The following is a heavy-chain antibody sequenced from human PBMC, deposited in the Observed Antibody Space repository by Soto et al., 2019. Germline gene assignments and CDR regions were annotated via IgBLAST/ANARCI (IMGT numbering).Heavy chain of an antibody. J-gene: IGHJ6*02. Sequence: PGGSLSLSCAASGFPFSSYFMHWVRQAPGKGLEWVAVIWYDGSNKYYADSVKGRFTISRDNSKNTLYLQMNSLRAEDTAVYYCARDSKAMVRGVIIKHYYGMDVWGQGTTVTVSS. CDR3: ARDSKAMVRGVIIKHYYGMDV. CDR2: IWYDGSNK. CDR1: GFPFSSYF. V-gene: IGHV3-33*01. D-gene: IGHD3-10*01.